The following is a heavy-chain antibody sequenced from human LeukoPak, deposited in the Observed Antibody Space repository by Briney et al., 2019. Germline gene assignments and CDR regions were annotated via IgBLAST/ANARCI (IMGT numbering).Heavy chain of an antibody. J-gene: IGHJ4*02. D-gene: IGHD2-2*01. CDR1: GGSFSGYY. CDR3: ARASVGCSSTSCYSTQFDY. Sequence: SETLSLTCAVYGGSFSGYYWSWIRQPPGKGLEWIGEINLSGSTNYNPSLKSRVTISVDTSKNQFSLKLSSVTAADTAVYYCARASVGCSSTSCYSTQFDYWGQGTLVTVSS. V-gene: IGHV4-34*01. CDR2: INLSGST.